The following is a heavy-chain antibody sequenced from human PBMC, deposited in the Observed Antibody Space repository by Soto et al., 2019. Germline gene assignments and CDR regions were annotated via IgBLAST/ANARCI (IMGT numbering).Heavy chain of an antibody. V-gene: IGHV3-7*03. Sequence: QPGGSLRLSCAASGFTFSIYWMSWVRHAPGKGLEWVANIKQDGSEKYYVDSVKGRFTISRDNAKNSLYLQMNSLRAEDTAVYYCARDPPLAFIAASRDYGMDVWGQGTTVTVS. CDR1: GFTFSIYW. J-gene: IGHJ6*02. D-gene: IGHD6-6*01. CDR2: IKQDGSEK. CDR3: ARDPPLAFIAASRDYGMDV.